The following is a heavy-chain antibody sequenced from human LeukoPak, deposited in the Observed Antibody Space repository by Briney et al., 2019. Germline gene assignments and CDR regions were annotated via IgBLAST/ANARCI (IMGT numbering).Heavy chain of an antibody. D-gene: IGHD3-22*01. Sequence: NPSETLSLTCAVSGGSISSGAYWGWVRQPPGKGLDWIGTIYHSGSTYYNPSLKSRVTISIDTSKNQFSLKLSSVTAADTAVYYCANSWYYLDSSGLPKSDAFDRWRQGTLVTVSS. CDR1: GGSISSGAY. J-gene: IGHJ3*01. CDR2: IYHSGST. CDR3: ANSWYYLDSSGLPKSDAFDR. V-gene: IGHV4-38-2*01.